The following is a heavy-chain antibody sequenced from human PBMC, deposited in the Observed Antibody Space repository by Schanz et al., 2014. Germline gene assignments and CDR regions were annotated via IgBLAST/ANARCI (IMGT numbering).Heavy chain of an antibody. CDR3: AKDIGGAVAAPVYDS. CDR2: ISGTGTKT. Sequence: DVQLVESGGGLAQPGGSLRLSCVASGFMFTKYAMNWVRQAPGKGLEWVSGISGTGTKTYYASSVKSRFPLSRAPSKNTVFLQMSSLRADDTALYYCAKDIGGAVAAPVYDSWGQGTLVTVSS. D-gene: IGHD2-15*01. J-gene: IGHJ4*02. CDR1: GFMFTKYA. V-gene: IGHV3-23*04.